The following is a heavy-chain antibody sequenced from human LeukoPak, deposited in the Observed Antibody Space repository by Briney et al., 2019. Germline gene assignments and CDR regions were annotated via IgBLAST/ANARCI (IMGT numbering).Heavy chain of an antibody. Sequence: GGSLRLSCAASGITFSSYAMHWVRQAPGKGLEWVAVISYDGSNKYYADSVKGRFTISRDNSKNTLYLQMNSLRAEDTAVYYCAKTRPLDSSSWSHGDYWGQGTLVTVSS. CDR3: AKTRPLDSSSWSHGDY. CDR1: GITFSSYA. CDR2: ISYDGSNK. V-gene: IGHV3-30-3*02. D-gene: IGHD6-13*01. J-gene: IGHJ4*02.